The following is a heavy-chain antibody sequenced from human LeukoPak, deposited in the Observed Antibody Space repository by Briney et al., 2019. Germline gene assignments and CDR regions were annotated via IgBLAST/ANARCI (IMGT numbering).Heavy chain of an antibody. D-gene: IGHD2-15*01. V-gene: IGHV4-59*01. Sequence: PSETLSLTCTVSGGSISGYYWNWIRQPPGKGLEWIGYIYYSGSTKYNPSLKSRVTISVDTSKNQFSLKLSSVTAADTAVYYCARSVEGYCRGGSCYYYSYYMDVWGKGTTVTASS. CDR3: ARSVEGYCRGGSCYYYSYYMDV. J-gene: IGHJ6*03. CDR2: IYYSGST. CDR1: GGSISGYY.